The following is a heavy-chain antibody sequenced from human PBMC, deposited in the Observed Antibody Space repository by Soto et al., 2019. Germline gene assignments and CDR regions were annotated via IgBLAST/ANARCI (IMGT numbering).Heavy chain of an antibody. CDR2: INHSGST. CDR1: GGSFSGYY. CDR3: ARGAPRRSIAARTPSYYGMDV. V-gene: IGHV4-34*01. Sequence: QVQLQQWGAGLLKPSETLSLTCAVYGGSFSGYYWSWIRQPPGKGLEWIGEINHSGSTNYNPSLKSRVTISVDTSKNQFSLKLSSVTAADTAVYYCARGAPRRSIAARTPSYYGMDVW. J-gene: IGHJ6*01. D-gene: IGHD6-6*01.